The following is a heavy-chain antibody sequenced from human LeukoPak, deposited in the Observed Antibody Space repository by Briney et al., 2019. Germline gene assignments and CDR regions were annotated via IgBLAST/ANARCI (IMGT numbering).Heavy chain of an antibody. D-gene: IGHD1-7*01. CDR3: ANSNYGFYFDY. CDR2: ISYDGSNK. J-gene: IGHJ4*02. CDR1: GFTFSSYG. Sequence: PGGSLRLSCAASGFTFSSYGMHWVRQAPGKGLEWVAVISYDGSNKYYADSVKGRFTISRDNSKNTLYLQMNSLRAEDTAVYYSANSNYGFYFDYWGQGTLVTVSS. V-gene: IGHV3-30*18.